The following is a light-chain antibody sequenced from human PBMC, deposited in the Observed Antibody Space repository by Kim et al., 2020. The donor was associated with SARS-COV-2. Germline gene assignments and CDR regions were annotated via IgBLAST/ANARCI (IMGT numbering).Light chain of an antibody. CDR3: NSRDSSGDHVV. Sequence: SVALRQTVRLTCQGDSLRNYYATWYQQRPGQAPVLVLYGKYNRPSGIPDRFSGSASGNTATLTITGAQAEDEADYYCNSRDSSGDHVVFGGGTQLTV. CDR1: SLRNYY. J-gene: IGLJ3*02. CDR2: GKY. V-gene: IGLV3-19*01.